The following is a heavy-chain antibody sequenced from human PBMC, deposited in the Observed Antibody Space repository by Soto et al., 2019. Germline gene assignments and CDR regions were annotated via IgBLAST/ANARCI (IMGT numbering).Heavy chain of an antibody. Sequence: PSETLSLTCTVSGGSISSYYWSWIRQPPGKGLEWIGYIYYSGSTNYNPSLKSRVTISVDTSKNQFSLKLSSVTAADTAVYYCARIPTVVSDYYYYGMDVWGQGTTVTVSS. CDR2: IYYSGST. V-gene: IGHV4-59*01. D-gene: IGHD4-17*01. J-gene: IGHJ6*02. CDR1: GGSISSYY. CDR3: ARIPTVVSDYYYYGMDV.